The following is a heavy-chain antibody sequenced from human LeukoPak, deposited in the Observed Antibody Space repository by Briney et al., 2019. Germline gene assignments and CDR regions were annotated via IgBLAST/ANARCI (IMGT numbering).Heavy chain of an antibody. CDR2: ISYDGSNK. CDR1: GFTFSSYG. D-gene: IGHD3-9*01. Sequence: PGRSLRLSCAASGFTFSSYGMHWVRQAPGKGLEWVAVISYDGSNKYYVDSVKGRFTISRDNSKNTLYLQMNSLRVEDTAVYYCARLVSELRYFDWSRALDIWGQGTMVTVSS. J-gene: IGHJ3*02. V-gene: IGHV3-30*03. CDR3: ARLVSELRYFDWSRALDI.